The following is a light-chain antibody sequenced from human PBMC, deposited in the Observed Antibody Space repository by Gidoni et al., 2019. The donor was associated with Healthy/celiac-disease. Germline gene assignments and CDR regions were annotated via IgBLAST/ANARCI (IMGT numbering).Light chain of an antibody. J-gene: IGKJ4*01. Sequence: EIVLTQSPATLSLSPGERATLTCSASQSVSSYLAWYQQKPGQAPRLLIYDASNSATGIPARFSGSGSGTDFTLTISSLEPEDFAVYYCLQRSNWPPTFGGGTKVEIK. CDR1: QSVSSY. CDR3: LQRSNWPPT. CDR2: DAS. V-gene: IGKV3-11*01.